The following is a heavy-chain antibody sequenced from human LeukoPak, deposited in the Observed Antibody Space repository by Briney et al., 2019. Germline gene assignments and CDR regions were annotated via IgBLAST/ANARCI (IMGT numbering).Heavy chain of an antibody. V-gene: IGHV1-2*02. CDR1: GYTFTGYY. D-gene: IGHD2-15*01. CDR2: IYSNNGGT. CDR3: ARGFRTGDMTTFAH. J-gene: IGHJ4*02. Sequence: GASVKVSCKASGYTFTGYYIHWVRQAPGQGLEWMGWIYSNNGGTDYAQKFQGRVTMTRDTSISTAYMEVSRVRSDDTAVYYCARGFRTGDMTTFAHWGQGTLVTLSS.